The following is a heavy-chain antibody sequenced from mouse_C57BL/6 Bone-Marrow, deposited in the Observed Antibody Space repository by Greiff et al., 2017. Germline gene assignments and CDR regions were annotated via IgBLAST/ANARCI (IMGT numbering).Heavy chain of an antibody. J-gene: IGHJ2*01. CDR1: GYTFTDYY. Sequence: EVQLQQSGPELVKPGASVKISCKASGYTFTDYYMNWVKQSHGKSLEWIGDINPNNGGTSYNQKFKGKATLTVDTSSSTAYMELRSLTSEDSAFYYCARERTGSFDYWDQGTTLTVSS. CDR3: ARERTGSFDY. D-gene: IGHD4-1*01. CDR2: INPNNGGT. V-gene: IGHV1-26*01.